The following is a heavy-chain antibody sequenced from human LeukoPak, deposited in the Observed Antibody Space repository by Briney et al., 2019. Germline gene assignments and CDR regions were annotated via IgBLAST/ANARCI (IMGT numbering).Heavy chain of an antibody. CDR3: AKGGGTAVAAYVDY. D-gene: IGHD6-19*01. J-gene: IGHJ4*02. CDR1: GSTFDDYA. Sequence: GRSLRLSCAASGSTFDDYAMHWVRQAPGKGLEWVAGISWNSGSIGYADSVKGRFTISRDNAKNSLYLQMNSLRAEDMALYYCAKGGGTAVAAYVDYWGRGTLVTVSS. CDR2: ISWNSGSI. V-gene: IGHV3-9*03.